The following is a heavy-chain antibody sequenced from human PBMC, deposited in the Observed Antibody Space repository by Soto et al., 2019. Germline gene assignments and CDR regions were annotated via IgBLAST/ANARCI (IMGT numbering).Heavy chain of an antibody. CDR3: AKGWFYDVLTGPDS. D-gene: IGHD3-9*01. CDR1: GFTFNSYG. Sequence: GGSLRLSCAASGFTFNSYGMHWVRQAPGKGLEWVAVISYNANKTYYADSVKGRFSISRDNSKNTLYLQMNSLRVDDTAIYYCAKGWFYDVLTGPDSWGQGTLVTVSS. V-gene: IGHV3-30*18. J-gene: IGHJ5*01. CDR2: ISYNANKT.